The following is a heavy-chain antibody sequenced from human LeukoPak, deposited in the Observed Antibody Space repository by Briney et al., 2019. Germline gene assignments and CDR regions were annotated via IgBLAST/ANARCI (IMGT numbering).Heavy chain of an antibody. CDR3: AKDRIQLWFCYFDY. J-gene: IGHJ4*02. V-gene: IGHV3-33*06. D-gene: IGHD5-18*01. CDR2: IYYDGSNI. CDR1: EFTFTTYG. Sequence: GRSLTLSCAASEFTFTTYGMHWVRQAPGKGLEWVAFIYYDGSNIYYADYVKGRFTISRDNSKNTLYLQMNSLRAEDTAVYYCAKDRIQLWFCYFDYWGQGTLVTVSS.